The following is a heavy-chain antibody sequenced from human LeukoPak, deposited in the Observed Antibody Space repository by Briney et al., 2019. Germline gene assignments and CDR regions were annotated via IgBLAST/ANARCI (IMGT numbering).Heavy chain of an antibody. CDR3: ARVNLDYYGSGSYYNVDWLDP. Sequence: SETLSLTCTVSGGSINSHYWSWVRQPPGKGLEWIGYIYHNGSTKYNPSLKSRVTILVDTSKNQFSLKLNSVAAADTAVYYCARVNLDYYGSGSYYNVDWLDPWGQGTLVTVSS. J-gene: IGHJ5*02. D-gene: IGHD3-10*01. CDR2: IYHNGST. V-gene: IGHV4-59*11. CDR1: GGSINSHY.